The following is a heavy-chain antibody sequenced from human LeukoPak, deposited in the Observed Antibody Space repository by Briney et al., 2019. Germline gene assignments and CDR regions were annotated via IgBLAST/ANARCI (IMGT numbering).Heavy chain of an antibody. CDR3: ARNTARPPDSFDI. J-gene: IGHJ3*02. CDR2: IYYDGSA. V-gene: IGHV4-39*01. Sequence: PSETLSLTCTVSGDSLVSSRYHWGWVRQPPGKAPEWIGCIYYDGSAYYNPSLKSRVIIFVDMSKNQFSLRLRSVTAADTAMYYCARNTARPPDSFDIWGQGTVVTVSS. D-gene: IGHD2-2*02. CDR1: GDSLVSSRYH.